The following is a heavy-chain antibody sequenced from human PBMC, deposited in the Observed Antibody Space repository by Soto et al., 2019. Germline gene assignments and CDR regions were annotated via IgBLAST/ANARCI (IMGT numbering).Heavy chain of an antibody. D-gene: IGHD3-22*01. CDR1: GYTFVSYG. CDR3: ARDQNFLDISGYYEH. J-gene: IGHJ4*02. CDR2: ISPYNGNT. Sequence: QIQLVQSAAEVKKPGASVKVSCKTSGYTFVSYGISLVRQAPGQGLEWMGWISPYNGNTNFAQRFRGRVTLTTDTSTDIVYMDLRSLKSNDTAVYYCARDQNFLDISGYYEHCGQRTLITVSS. V-gene: IGHV1-18*04.